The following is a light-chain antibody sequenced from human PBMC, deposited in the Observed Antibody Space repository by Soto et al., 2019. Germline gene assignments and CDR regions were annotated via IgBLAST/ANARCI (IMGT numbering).Light chain of an antibody. CDR2: LNSDGSH. V-gene: IGLV4-69*01. Sequence: QPVLTQSPSASASPGASVKLTCTLSSGHSSYAIAWHQQQPENGPRYLMKLNSDGSHSKGDGIPDRFSGSSSGAERYLTISSHQSEDEADYYCQTWGTGIHYVFGTGTKLTVL. CDR3: QTWGTGIHYV. J-gene: IGLJ1*01. CDR1: SGHSSYA.